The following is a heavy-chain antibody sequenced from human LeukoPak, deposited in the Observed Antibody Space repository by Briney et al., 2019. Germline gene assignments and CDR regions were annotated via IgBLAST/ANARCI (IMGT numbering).Heavy chain of an antibody. CDR2: INLSGRT. V-gene: IGHV4-34*01. CDR1: GGSFCGYY. CDR3: ARVFTVTTGEDY. J-gene: IGHJ4*02. D-gene: IGHD4-17*01. Sequence: SETLSLTCAVYGGSFCGYYWGWVRQPPGKGLEWMGVINLSGRTNYNPSRKSRVTISVDASKNQFSLKLSAVTAADTSVYYCARVFTVTTGEDYWGQGTLVTVSS.